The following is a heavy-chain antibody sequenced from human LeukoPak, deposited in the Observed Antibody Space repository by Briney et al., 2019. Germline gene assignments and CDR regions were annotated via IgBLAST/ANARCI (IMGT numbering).Heavy chain of an antibody. CDR3: ARGLWFGDAFDI. CDR1: GGSISSGSYY. D-gene: IGHD3-10*01. CDR2: IYTSGST. V-gene: IGHV4-61*02. J-gene: IGHJ3*02. Sequence: PSETLSLTCTVSGGSISSGSYYWSWIRQPAGKGLEWIGRIYTSGSTNYNPSLKSRVTISVDTSKNQFSLKLSSVTAADTAVYYCARGLWFGDAFDIWGQGTIVTVSS.